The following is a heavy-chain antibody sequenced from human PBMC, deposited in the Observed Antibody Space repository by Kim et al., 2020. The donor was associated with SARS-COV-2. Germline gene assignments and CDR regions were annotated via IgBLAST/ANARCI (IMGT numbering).Heavy chain of an antibody. J-gene: IGHJ4*02. Sequence: GRFTLSRDNSKNTLYLQMNSLRAEDTAVYYCANFPSTYYDILTGYAVAGYWGQGTLVTVSS. V-gene: IGHV3-23*01. CDR3: ANFPSTYYDILTGYAVAGY. D-gene: IGHD3-9*01.